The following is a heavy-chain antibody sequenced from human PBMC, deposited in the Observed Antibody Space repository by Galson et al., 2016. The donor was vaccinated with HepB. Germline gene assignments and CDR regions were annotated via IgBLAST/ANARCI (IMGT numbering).Heavy chain of an antibody. D-gene: IGHD3-10*01. CDR1: GFTFATYP. J-gene: IGHJ3*01. CDR3: AKARGSRLTMVRGVLDPFDL. Sequence: SLRLSCAGSGFTFATYPMSWVRQAPGKGLEWVSGIRGSGGGIDYADSVKGRFTISRDNSKNTLYLQMSSLRAEDTAVYYCAKARGSRLTMVRGVLDPFDLWGHGTLVTVSA. V-gene: IGHV3-23*01. CDR2: IRGSGGGI.